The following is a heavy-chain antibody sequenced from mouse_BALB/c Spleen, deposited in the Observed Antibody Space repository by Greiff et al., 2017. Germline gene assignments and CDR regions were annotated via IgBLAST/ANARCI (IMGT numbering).Heavy chain of an antibody. D-gene: IGHD1-1*01. Sequence: QVQLKQSGAELVRPGTSVKVSCKASGYAFTNYLIEWVKQRPGQGLEWIGVINPGSGGTNYNEKFKGKATLTADKSSSTAYMQLSSLTSDDSAVYFCARSGLLRGFAYLGQGTLVTVSA. V-gene: IGHV1-54*01. J-gene: IGHJ3*01. CDR2: INPGSGGT. CDR1: GYAFTNYL. CDR3: ARSGLLRGFAY.